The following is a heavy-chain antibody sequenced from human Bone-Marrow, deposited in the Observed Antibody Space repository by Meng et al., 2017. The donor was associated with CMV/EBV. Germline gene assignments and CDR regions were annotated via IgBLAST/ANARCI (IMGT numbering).Heavy chain of an antibody. CDR2: ISAYNGNT. CDR1: GYTFTSYG. Sequence: ASVKVSCKASGYTFTSYGISWVRQAPGQGLEWMGWISAYNGNTNYAQKLQGRVTMTTDTSTSTAYMELRSLRSDDTAAYYCASSITGIPNDYWGQGTLVTVSS. J-gene: IGHJ4*02. D-gene: IGHD1-20*01. CDR3: ASSITGIPNDY. V-gene: IGHV1-18*01.